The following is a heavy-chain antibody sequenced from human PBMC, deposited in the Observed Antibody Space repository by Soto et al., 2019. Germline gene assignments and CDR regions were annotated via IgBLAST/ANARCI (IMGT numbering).Heavy chain of an antibody. CDR1: GGSISSGGYY. CDR3: ARETSSSWYLYYYGMGV. D-gene: IGHD6-13*01. Sequence: QVQLQESGPGLVKPSQTLSLTCTVSGGSISSGGYYWNWIRQHPGKGLEWIGYIYYSGSTYYNPSPKSRVTISVDTSKNPFSLKLSSVPAADTAVYYCARETSSSWYLYYYGMGVWGQGTTVTVSS. CDR2: IYYSGST. V-gene: IGHV4-31*03. J-gene: IGHJ6*02.